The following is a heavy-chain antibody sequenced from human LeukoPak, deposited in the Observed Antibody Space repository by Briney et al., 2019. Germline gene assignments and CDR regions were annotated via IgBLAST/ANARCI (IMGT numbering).Heavy chain of an antibody. CDR2: ISWSGAQL. CDR3: AKAIAAVAGYDAFDI. CDR1: GFRFEDFA. J-gene: IGHJ3*02. V-gene: IGHV3-9*01. D-gene: IGHD6-19*01. Sequence: GRSLRLSCTASGFRFEDFAMFWVRQASGKGLEWVSFISWSGAQLGYADFVEGRFTISRDNAKNSLYLELSGLRPEDTAMYFCAKAIAAVAGYDAFDIWGQGTMVTVSS.